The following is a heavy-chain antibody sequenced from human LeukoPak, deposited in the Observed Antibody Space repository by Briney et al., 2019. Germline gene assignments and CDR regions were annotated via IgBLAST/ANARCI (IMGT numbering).Heavy chain of an antibody. D-gene: IGHD6-13*01. CDR3: ARGSSWSK. V-gene: IGHV4-34*01. Sequence: SETLSLTCALYGGSFSGYYWSWTRQPPGKGLEWIGEINHSGSTNYNPSLKSRVTISVDTSKNQVSLKLSSVTAADTAVYYCARGSSWSKWGQGTLVTVSS. CDR2: INHSGST. CDR1: GGSFSGYY. J-gene: IGHJ4*02.